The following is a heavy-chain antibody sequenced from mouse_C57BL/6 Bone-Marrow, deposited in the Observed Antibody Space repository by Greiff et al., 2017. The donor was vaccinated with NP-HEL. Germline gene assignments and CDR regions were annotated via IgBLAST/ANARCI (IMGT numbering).Heavy chain of an antibody. D-gene: IGHD2-2*01. Sequence: QVQLQQSGAELVRPGASVTLSCKASGYTFTDYEMHWVKQTPVHGLEWIGAIDPETGGTAYNQKFKGKAILTADKSSSPAYMELRSLTSEDSAVYYCTRDGYDGDYWGQGTTLTVSS. V-gene: IGHV1-15*01. J-gene: IGHJ2*01. CDR2: IDPETGGT. CDR1: GYTFTDYE. CDR3: TRDGYDGDY.